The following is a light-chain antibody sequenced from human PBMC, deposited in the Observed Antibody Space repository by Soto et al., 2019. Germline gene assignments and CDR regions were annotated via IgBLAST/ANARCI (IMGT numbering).Light chain of an antibody. J-gene: IGLJ2*01. Sequence: QPVLTQPPSVSGAPGQRVTISCTGTSSDLGAGFDVHWYQQLPGTAPKLLIYGNRNRPSGVPDRFSGSKSGTSASLVITGLQAEDEADYYCQAYDSSLSGGVVFGAGTKLTVL. CDR1: SSDLGAGFD. CDR2: GNR. V-gene: IGLV1-40*01. CDR3: QAYDSSLSGGVV.